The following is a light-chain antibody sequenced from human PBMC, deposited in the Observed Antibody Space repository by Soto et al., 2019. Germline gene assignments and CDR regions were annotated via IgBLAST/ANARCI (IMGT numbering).Light chain of an antibody. CDR1: QSVSSSY. CDR2: GES. V-gene: IGKV3-20*01. Sequence: EIVLTQSPGTLSLSPGERATLSCRASQSVSSSYLAWYQQKPGQAPRLLIYGESSRATGIPDRFSGSGSGTDFTLTITRLEPEDFAVYFCQQYGDMWTFGQGTKVDNK. CDR3: QQYGDMWT. J-gene: IGKJ1*01.